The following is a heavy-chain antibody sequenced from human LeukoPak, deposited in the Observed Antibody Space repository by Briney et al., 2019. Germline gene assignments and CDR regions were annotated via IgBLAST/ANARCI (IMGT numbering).Heavy chain of an antibody. CDR3: ARAPFYFDSSNYPYFDY. Sequence: GGSLRLSRAASGFTVSRSYISWVRQAPGKGLEWVSVIYTSGNTYYADSVKGRFTISRDNSKNTLYLQMNSLRAEDTAVDYCARAPFYFDSSNYPYFDYWGQGTLVTVSS. V-gene: IGHV3-53*01. CDR1: GFTVSRSY. D-gene: IGHD3-22*01. CDR2: IYTSGNT. J-gene: IGHJ4*02.